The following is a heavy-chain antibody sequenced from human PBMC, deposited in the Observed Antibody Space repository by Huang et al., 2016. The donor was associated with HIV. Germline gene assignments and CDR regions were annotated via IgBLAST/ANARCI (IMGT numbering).Heavy chain of an antibody. Sequence: QVQLHQWGAGLLKPSETLSLTCAVYGGSFSGPNWTWVRQTPGKGLEWIGEIKHRGRTKYSPYLTRRVTISLDTSKNQFSLRLRSVTAADTAVYYCARGRGDARGFLGLDFWGQGTLVTVSS. D-gene: IGHD3-16*01. J-gene: IGHJ4*02. V-gene: IGHV4-34*01. CDR2: IKHRGRT. CDR1: GGSFSGPN. CDR3: ARGRGDARGFLGLDF.